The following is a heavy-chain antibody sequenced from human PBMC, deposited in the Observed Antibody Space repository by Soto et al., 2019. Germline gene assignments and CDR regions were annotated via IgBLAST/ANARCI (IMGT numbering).Heavy chain of an antibody. CDR1: GFTFSSYA. Sequence: EVQLLESGGGLVQPGGSLRLSCAASGFTFSSYAMSWVRQAPGKGLEWVSAISGSGGSTYYADSVKGLFTISRDNSKNTLYLQLNSLRAEDTAVYYCAKDLEVGGTGKGSYFDYWGQGTLVTVSS. D-gene: IGHD1-26*01. CDR2: ISGSGGST. V-gene: IGHV3-23*01. CDR3: AKDLEVGGTGKGSYFDY. J-gene: IGHJ4*02.